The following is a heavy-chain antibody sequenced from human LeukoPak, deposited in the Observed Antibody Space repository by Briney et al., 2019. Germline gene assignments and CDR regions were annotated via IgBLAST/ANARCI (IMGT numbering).Heavy chain of an antibody. J-gene: IGHJ4*02. CDR2: ISGSGGST. V-gene: IGHV3-23*01. Sequence: QPGGSLRLSCAASGFTFSSYGMSWVRQAPGKGLEWVSAISGSGGSTYYADSVKGRFTISRDNSKNTLYLQMNSLRAEDTAVYYCAKDLVGATTEYYFDYWGQGTLVTVSS. CDR3: AKDLVGATTEYYFDY. D-gene: IGHD1-26*01. CDR1: GFTFSSYG.